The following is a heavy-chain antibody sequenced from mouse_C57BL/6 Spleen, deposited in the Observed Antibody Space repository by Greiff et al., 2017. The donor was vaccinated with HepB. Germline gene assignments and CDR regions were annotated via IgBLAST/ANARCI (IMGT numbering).Heavy chain of an antibody. V-gene: IGHV1-5*01. CDR1: GYTFTSYW. CDR2: IYPGNSDT. Sequence: VQLQQSGTVLARPGASVKMSCKTSGYTFTSYWMHWVKQRPGQGLEWIGAIYPGNSDTSYNQKFKGKAKLTAVTSASTAYMELSSLTNEDSAVYYCTTAQDYYYAMDYWGQGTSVTVSS. CDR3: TTAQDYYYAMDY. J-gene: IGHJ4*01. D-gene: IGHD3-2*02.